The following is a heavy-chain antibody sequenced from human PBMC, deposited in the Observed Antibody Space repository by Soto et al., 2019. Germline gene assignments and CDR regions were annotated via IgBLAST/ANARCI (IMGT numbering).Heavy chain of an antibody. CDR1: GFSFVNYA. CDR2: LSGSGTST. D-gene: IGHD6-19*01. V-gene: IGHV3-23*01. CDR3: AKATTNGGWFNPFDS. J-gene: IGHJ4*02. Sequence: GGSLRLSCAASGFSFVNYAMNWVRQAPGKGLEWVSGLSGSGTSTYYADSVKGRFTISRDNSRDTLFLQMNSLTADDTAVYYCAKATTNGGWFNPFDSWGQGALVTVST.